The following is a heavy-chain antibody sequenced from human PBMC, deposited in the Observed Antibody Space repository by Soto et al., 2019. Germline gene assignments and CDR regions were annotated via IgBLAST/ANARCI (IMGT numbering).Heavy chain of an antibody. Sequence: SETLSLTCTVSGGSISSGDYYWSWIRQPPGKGLEWIGYIYYSGSTYYNPSLKSRVTISVDTSKNQFSLKLSSVTAADTAVYYCARALGGYCSGGSCSIEYYYYYGMDVWGQGTTVTVSS. D-gene: IGHD2-15*01. CDR2: IYYSGST. V-gene: IGHV4-30-4*01. J-gene: IGHJ6*02. CDR3: ARALGGYCSGGSCSIEYYYYYGMDV. CDR1: GGSISSGDYY.